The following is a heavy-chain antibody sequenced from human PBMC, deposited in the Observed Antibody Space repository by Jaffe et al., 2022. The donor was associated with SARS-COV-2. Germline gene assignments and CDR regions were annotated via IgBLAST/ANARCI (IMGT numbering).Heavy chain of an antibody. CDR3: AKDIWAVSYSSGPEYQYGMDV. CDR1: GFTFDDYA. J-gene: IGHJ6*02. D-gene: IGHD6-19*01. CDR2: ISWNSGSI. Sequence: EVQLVESGGGLVQPGRSLRLSCAASGFTFDDYAMHWVRQAPGKGLEWVSGISWNSGSIGYADSVKGRFTISRDNAKNSLYLQMNSLRAEDTALYYCAKDIWAVSYSSGPEYQYGMDVWGQGTTVTVSS. V-gene: IGHV3-9*01.